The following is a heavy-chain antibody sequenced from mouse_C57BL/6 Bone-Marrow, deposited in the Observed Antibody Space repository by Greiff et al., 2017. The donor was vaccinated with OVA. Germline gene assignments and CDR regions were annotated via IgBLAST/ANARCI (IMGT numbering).Heavy chain of an antibody. CDR3: ARAGGDGYAWFAY. CDR2: ISYDGSN. CDR1: GYSITSGYY. D-gene: IGHD2-2*01. Sequence: VQLQQSGPGLVKPSQSLSLTCSVTGYSITSGYYWNWIRQFPGNKLEWMGYISYDGSNNYNPSLKNRISITRDTSKNQFFLKLNSVTTEDTATYYCARAGGDGYAWFAYWGQGTLVTVSA. J-gene: IGHJ3*01. V-gene: IGHV3-6*01.